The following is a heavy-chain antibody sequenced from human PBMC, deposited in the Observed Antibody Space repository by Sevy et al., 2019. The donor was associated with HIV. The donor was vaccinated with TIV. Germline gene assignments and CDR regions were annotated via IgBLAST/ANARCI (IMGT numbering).Heavy chain of an antibody. CDR3: VCLLYYYEEYNAMDV. CDR1: GFTFSGSA. V-gene: IGHV3-73*01. J-gene: IGHJ6*02. CDR2: LRSKASSYAT. Sequence: GGSLRLSCAASGFTFSGSAMHWVRRASGKGLEWIGRLRSKASSYATVYAASVKGRFTISRDDSKNTAYLQMNSLKIEDTAVYYCVCLLYYYEEYNAMDVWGQGTTVTVSS. D-gene: IGHD3-22*01.